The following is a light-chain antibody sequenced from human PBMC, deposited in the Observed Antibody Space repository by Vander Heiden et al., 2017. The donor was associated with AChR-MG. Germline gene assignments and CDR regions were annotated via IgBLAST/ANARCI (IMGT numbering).Light chain of an antibody. CDR1: SSNIGAGYD. CDR3: QSYDSSLSGSV. Sequence: QAVLPQPPPVSGAPGQRVTISCTGSSSNIGAGYDGHWYQQLPGTAPKLLIYGNSNRPSGVPDRFSGSKSGTSASLAITGLQAEDEADYYCQSYDSSLSGSVFGGGTKLTVL. V-gene: IGLV1-40*01. J-gene: IGLJ3*02. CDR2: GNS.